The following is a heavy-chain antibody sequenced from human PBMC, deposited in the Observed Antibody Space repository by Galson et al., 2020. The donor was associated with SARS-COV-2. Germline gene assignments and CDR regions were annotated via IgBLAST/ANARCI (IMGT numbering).Heavy chain of an antibody. J-gene: IGHJ4*02. CDR3: AKLAYSINLIVVVVGRVDY. CDR1: GFTFSSYA. D-gene: IGHD3-22*01. Sequence: GESLKISCAASGFTFSSYAMNWVRQAPGKGLEWVSAIRGSGGSTYYADSVKGRFTISRDNSKNTLYLQMNSLRAEDTAVYYCAKLAYSINLIVVVVGRVDYWGPGTLVTVSS. CDR2: IRGSGGST. V-gene: IGHV3-23*01.